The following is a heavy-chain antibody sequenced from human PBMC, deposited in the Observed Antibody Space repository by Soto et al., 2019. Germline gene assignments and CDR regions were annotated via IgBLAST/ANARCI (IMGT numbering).Heavy chain of an antibody. Sequence: QITLKESGPTLVKPTQTLTLTCTFSGFSLTTRGVGVGWIRQPPGKALEWLALIYWDDDKRHRPSLKSRLTITNDTSKNQVVLRMTDMDPVDTGTYYCARDSYGSGYGMDVWGQGTTVTVSS. D-gene: IGHD3-10*01. CDR3: ARDSYGSGYGMDV. CDR1: GFSLTTRGVG. CDR2: IYWDDDK. J-gene: IGHJ6*02. V-gene: IGHV2-5*02.